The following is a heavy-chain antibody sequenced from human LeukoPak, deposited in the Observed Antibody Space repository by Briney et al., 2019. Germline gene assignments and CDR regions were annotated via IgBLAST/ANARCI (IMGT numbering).Heavy chain of an antibody. CDR3: ARVLRYCSGGNCYSGGLGYMDV. CDR1: GFTFSSYS. CDR2: ISTSSSYI. V-gene: IGHV3-21*04. J-gene: IGHJ6*03. D-gene: IGHD2-15*01. Sequence: GGSLRLSCAASGFTFSSYSMNWVRRAPGKGLEWVSSISTSSSYIHYADSVKGRFTISRDNAKNSLYLQMNSLRVEDTAVYYCARVLRYCSGGNCYSGGLGYMDVWGKGTTVTISS.